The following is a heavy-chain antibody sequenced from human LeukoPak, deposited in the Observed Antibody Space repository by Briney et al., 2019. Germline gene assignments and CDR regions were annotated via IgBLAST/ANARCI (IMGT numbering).Heavy chain of an antibody. CDR1: GFSFSAYP. D-gene: IGHD2/OR15-2a*01. Sequence: GGSLRLSCAASGFSFSAYPMGWVRQAPGKGLQWLSGISASGDVTFHADRVKGRFAISRDNSKNTLYLQMNSLRAEDTAVYYCTAHLLYCNTTDCAPRGFDPWGQGTLVTVSS. J-gene: IGHJ5*02. V-gene: IGHV3-23*01. CDR3: TAHLLYCNTTDCAPRGFDP. CDR2: ISASGDVT.